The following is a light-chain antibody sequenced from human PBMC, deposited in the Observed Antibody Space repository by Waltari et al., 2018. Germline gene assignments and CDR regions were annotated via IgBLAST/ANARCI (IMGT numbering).Light chain of an antibody. CDR3: QQYNNWPPLFT. Sequence: ELVMTQSPATLSVSPGDRATLSCRASQSVSSNLAWYQQKPGQAPRLLIYGASTRATGIPARFSGNGSGTEFTLTISSLQSEDFAVYYCQQYNNWPPLFTFGPGTKVDMK. J-gene: IGKJ3*01. CDR1: QSVSSN. CDR2: GAS. V-gene: IGKV3D-15*01.